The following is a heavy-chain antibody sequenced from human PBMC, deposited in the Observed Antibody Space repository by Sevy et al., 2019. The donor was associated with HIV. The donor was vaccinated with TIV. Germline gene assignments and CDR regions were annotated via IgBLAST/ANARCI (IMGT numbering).Heavy chain of an antibody. V-gene: IGHV6-1*01. D-gene: IGHD6-19*01. Sequence: KQSQTLSLTCAISGDSVSSNSAAWNWIRQSPSRGLEWLGRTYHRSKWYNDYAVSVKSRITITPDTSKNQFSLQLTSVTPEDTAVYYGAEGYSSGWYWQDWGQGTLVTVSS. CDR1: GDSVSSNSAA. CDR2: TYHRSKWYN. CDR3: AEGYSSGWYWQD. J-gene: IGHJ4*02.